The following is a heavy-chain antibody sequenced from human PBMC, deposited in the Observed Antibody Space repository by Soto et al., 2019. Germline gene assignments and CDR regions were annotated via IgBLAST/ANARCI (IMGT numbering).Heavy chain of an antibody. Sequence: PSETLSLTCTVSGGSISSGGYYWSWIRQHPGKGLEWIGYTYYSGSTYYNPSLKSRVTISVDTSKNQFSLKLSSVTAADTAVYYCARDKKDYYDSSGYYYSAFDIWGQGTMVTVSS. CDR3: ARDKKDYYDSSGYYYSAFDI. J-gene: IGHJ3*02. D-gene: IGHD3-22*01. CDR2: TYYSGST. V-gene: IGHV4-31*03. CDR1: GGSISSGGYY.